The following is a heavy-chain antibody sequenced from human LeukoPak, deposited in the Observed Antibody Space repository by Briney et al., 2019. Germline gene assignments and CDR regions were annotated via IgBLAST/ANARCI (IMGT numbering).Heavy chain of an antibody. CDR2: FDPEDGET. CDR1: GYTLTELS. CDR3: ATAPRITMVRGVTS. D-gene: IGHD3-10*01. J-gene: IGHJ4*02. V-gene: IGHV1-24*01. Sequence: VASVKVSCKVSGYTLTELSMHWVRQAPGKGLEWMGGFDPEDGETIHAQKFQGRVTMTEDTSTDTAYMELSSLRSEDTAVYYCATAPRITMVRGVTSWGQGTLVTVSS.